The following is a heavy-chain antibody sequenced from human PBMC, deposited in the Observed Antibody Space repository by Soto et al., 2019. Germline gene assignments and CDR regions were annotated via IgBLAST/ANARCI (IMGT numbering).Heavy chain of an antibody. CDR3: ARDRDGVYGMDD. CDR2: LSHDGNYN. Sequence: PGRSLAVSYTASEFTFSQSPIHGVRQAPGKVLEWVALLSHDGNYNYYADSVKGRFTVSRDRSKNTVFLQRDSVRTEDTAVYYCARDRDGVYGMDDWGQGTTVTVSS. D-gene: IGHD3-16*01. CDR1: EFTFSQSP. J-gene: IGHJ6*02. V-gene: IGHV3-30-3*01.